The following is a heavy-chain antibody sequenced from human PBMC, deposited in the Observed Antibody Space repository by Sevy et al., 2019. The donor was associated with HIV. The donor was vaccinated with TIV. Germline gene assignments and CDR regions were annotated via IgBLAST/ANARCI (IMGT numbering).Heavy chain of an antibody. Sequence: GESLKISCKGSGYNFSGYWVGWVRQMPGKGLEWMGIIYPTDSHIIYSPSLQGQVTISVDKSITTAYLQLRSLKTSDTAMDYCTRSSFYYDNSGFYPFDFWGQGTLVTVSS. V-gene: IGHV5-51*01. CDR3: TRSSFYYDNSGFYPFDF. D-gene: IGHD3-22*01. CDR1: GYNFSGYW. CDR2: IYPTDSHI. J-gene: IGHJ4*02.